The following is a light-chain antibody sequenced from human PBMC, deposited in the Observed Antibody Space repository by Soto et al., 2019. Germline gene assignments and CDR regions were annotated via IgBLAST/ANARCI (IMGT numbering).Light chain of an antibody. J-gene: IGKJ1*01. Sequence: EIVMTQSPATLSVSPGERATLSCRASQSVSSNLAWYQQKPGQAPRLLIYGASTRATGIPARFSGSRSGTEFTLTISSLQSEDFAVYYCLQYDNWLTWTFGQGTKVEIK. CDR3: LQYDNWLTWT. CDR2: GAS. V-gene: IGKV3-15*01. CDR1: QSVSSN.